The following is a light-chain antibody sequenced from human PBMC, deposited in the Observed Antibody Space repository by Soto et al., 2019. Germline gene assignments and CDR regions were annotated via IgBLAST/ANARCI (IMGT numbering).Light chain of an antibody. Sequence: QSVLTQPASVSGSPGQWITISCTGTSSDVGKYNYVSWHQQHPAKAPKLMIFEVSNPPSGVSNRFSGSKSGNTASLTISGLQAEDEAEYYCSSYTGSSINTVVFGGGTKLTVL. J-gene: IGLJ2*01. V-gene: IGLV2-14*01. CDR1: SSDVGKYNY. CDR2: EVS. CDR3: SSYTGSSINTVV.